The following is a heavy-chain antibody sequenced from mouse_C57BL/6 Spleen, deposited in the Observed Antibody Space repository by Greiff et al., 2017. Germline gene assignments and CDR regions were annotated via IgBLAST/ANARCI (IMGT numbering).Heavy chain of an antibody. Sequence: DVKLVESGGDLVKPGGSLKLSCAASGFTFSSYGMSWVRQTPDKRLEWVATISSGGSYTYYPDSVKGRFTISRDNAKNTLYLQMSSLKSEDTAMYYCGRHETAQAEAYWGQGTLVTVSA. J-gene: IGHJ3*01. CDR1: GFTFSSYG. CDR3: GRHETAQAEAY. V-gene: IGHV5-6*02. D-gene: IGHD3-2*02. CDR2: ISSGGSYT.